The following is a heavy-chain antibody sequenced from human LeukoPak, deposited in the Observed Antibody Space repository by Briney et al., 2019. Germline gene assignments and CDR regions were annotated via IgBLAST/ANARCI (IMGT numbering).Heavy chain of an antibody. CDR3: AKLGGYDSSGFGDY. Sequence: GGSLRLSCAASGFTFSSYAMSWVRQAPGKGLEWVSAISGSGGSTYYADSVKGRFTISRDNSKNTLYLRVNSLRAEDTAVYYCAKLGGYDSSGFGDYWGQGTLVTVSS. J-gene: IGHJ4*02. V-gene: IGHV3-23*01. CDR1: GFTFSSYA. D-gene: IGHD3-22*01. CDR2: ISGSGGST.